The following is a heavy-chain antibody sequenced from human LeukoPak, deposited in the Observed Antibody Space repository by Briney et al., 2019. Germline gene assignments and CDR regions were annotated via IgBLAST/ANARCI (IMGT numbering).Heavy chain of an antibody. J-gene: IGHJ5*02. CDR3: ARGQLGGWRSKMGNWFDP. D-gene: IGHD6-19*01. CDR2: IYYSGTT. V-gene: IGHV4-59*04. Sequence: PSETLSLTCTVSGGSISSYYWSWIRQPPGKGLEWIGYIYYSGTTYYTPSLKSRLTISVDTSKNQFSLKLRSVTAADTAVYYCARGQLGGWRSKMGNWFDPWGQGTLVTVSS. CDR1: GGSISSYY.